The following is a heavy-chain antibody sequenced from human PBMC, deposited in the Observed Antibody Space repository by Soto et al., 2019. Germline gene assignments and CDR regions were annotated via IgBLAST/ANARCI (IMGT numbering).Heavy chain of an antibody. V-gene: IGHV3-74*01. CDR1: GFTFNNYW. CDR3: ARSGSIEY. CDR2: LQSDGSSP. J-gene: IGHJ4*02. Sequence: GGSLRLSCAASGFTFNNYWMHWVRQPPGKGLVWGSRLQSDGSSPDYADSVKGRFTISRDNAKNTVYLQMNSLRPEDTGVYYCARSGSIEYWGRGTLVTVSS.